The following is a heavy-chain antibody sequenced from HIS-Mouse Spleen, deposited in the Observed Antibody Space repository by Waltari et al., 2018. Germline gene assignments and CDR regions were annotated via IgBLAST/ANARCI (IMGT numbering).Heavy chain of an antibody. CDR3: AKDKHHAFDY. V-gene: IGHV3-30*18. CDR2: ISYDGSNK. CDR1: GSTSSSYG. Sequence: QVQLVESGGVVVQPGRSLRLSCAAPGSTSSSYGPHWVRQAPGKGLEWVAVISYDGSNKYYADSVKGRFTISRDNSKNTLYLQMNSLRAEDTAVYYCAKDKHHAFDYWGQGTLVTVSS. J-gene: IGHJ4*02.